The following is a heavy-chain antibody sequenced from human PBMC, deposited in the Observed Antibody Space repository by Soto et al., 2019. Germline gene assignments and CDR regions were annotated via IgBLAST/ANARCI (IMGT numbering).Heavy chain of an antibody. CDR1: GFTFSAYS. V-gene: IGHV3-48*04. Sequence: GGSLRLSCAVSGFTFSAYSMNWVRQAPGKGLEWASYIGTVSSTKSYADSVKGRFTISRDNAKDSLFLQMNNLRAEDTAVYYCVRDWSTFWGMDVWGQGTTVTVSS. J-gene: IGHJ6*02. CDR3: VRDWSTFWGMDV. CDR2: IGTVSSTK.